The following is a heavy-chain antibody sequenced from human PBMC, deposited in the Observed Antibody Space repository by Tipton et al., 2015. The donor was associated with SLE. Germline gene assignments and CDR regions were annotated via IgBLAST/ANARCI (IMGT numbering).Heavy chain of an antibody. CDR3: ARGSSSSSYYYYYMDV. J-gene: IGHJ6*03. V-gene: IGHV4-34*01. D-gene: IGHD6-6*01. Sequence: TLSLTCAVYGGSFSGYYWSWIRQPPGKGLEWIGEINHSGSTNYNPSLKSRVTIPVDTSKNQFSLKLSSVTAADTAVYYCARGSSSSSYYYYYMDVWGKGTTVTVSS. CDR1: GGSFSGYY. CDR2: INHSGST.